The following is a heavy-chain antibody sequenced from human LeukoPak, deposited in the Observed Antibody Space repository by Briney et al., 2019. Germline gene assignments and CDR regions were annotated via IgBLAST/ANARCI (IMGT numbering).Heavy chain of an antibody. D-gene: IGHD6-13*01. CDR3: ARHLKQQPHDY. Sequence: SGTLSLTCSVSGGSIDSDYYYWAWIRQPPGKRLEWIGSIYYSGSTYYNPSLKSRVTMSVDRSESQISLKLSSVTAADTAVYYCARHLKQQPHDYWGRGTLVTVSS. V-gene: IGHV4-39*01. CDR1: GGSIDSDYYY. J-gene: IGHJ4*02. CDR2: IYYSGST.